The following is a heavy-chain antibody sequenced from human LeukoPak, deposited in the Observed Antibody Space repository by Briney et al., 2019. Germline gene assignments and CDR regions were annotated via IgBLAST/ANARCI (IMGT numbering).Heavy chain of an antibody. CDR3: AKDLGYGGWWRYYYYYGMDV. CDR2: ISYDGSNK. D-gene: IGHD6-19*01. J-gene: IGHJ6*04. CDR1: GFTFSSYG. V-gene: IGHV3-30*18. Sequence: GGSLGLSCAASGFTFSSYGMHWVRQAPGKGLEWVAVISYDGSNKYYADSVKGRFTISRDNSKNTLYLQMNSLRAEDTAVYYCAKDLGYGGWWRYYYYYGMDVWGKGTTVTVSS.